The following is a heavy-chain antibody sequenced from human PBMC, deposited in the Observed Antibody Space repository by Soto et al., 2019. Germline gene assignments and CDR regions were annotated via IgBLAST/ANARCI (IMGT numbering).Heavy chain of an antibody. CDR3: ARHVNLPLARNGFDS. V-gene: IGHV4-59*08. J-gene: IGHJ4*02. D-gene: IGHD6-19*01. CDR2: IYNIGST. CDR1: GGSIRGHC. Sequence: SLTLRLTCTVSGGSIRGHCGRCLRQPPGKGLEWIGYIYNIGSTNYNPSLRSRVTMSIDTSQEQFSLKVSSVTATDTAVYYCARHVNLPLARNGFDSWGRGTLVTVSS.